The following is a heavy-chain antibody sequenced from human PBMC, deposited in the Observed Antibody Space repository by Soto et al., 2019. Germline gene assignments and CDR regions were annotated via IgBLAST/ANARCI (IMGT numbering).Heavy chain of an antibody. J-gene: IGHJ5*02. CDR2: IYYSGST. CDR1: GGSISSYY. CDR3: ARYLGIQLRLEPVGWFYP. D-gene: IGHD5-18*01. Sequence: SETLSLTCTVSGGSISSYYWSWIRQPPWKGLEWIGYIYYSGSTNYNPSLKSRVTISVDTSKNQFSLKLSSVTAADTAVYYCARYLGIQLRLEPVGWFYPWGQGTLVTVSS. V-gene: IGHV4-59*08.